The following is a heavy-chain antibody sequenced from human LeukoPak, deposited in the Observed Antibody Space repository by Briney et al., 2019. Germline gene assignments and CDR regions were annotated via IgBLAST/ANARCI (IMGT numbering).Heavy chain of an antibody. CDR2: ISSSSSYI. V-gene: IGHV3-21*01. CDR3: ARMGLLNWNAPPSDY. CDR1: GLTFSSYS. Sequence: GGSLRLSCAASGLTFSSYSMNWVRQAPGKGLEWVSSISSSSSYIYYADSVKGRFTISRDNAKNSLYLQMNSLRAEDTAVYYCARMGLLNWNAPPSDYWGQGTLVTVSS. J-gene: IGHJ4*02. D-gene: IGHD1-20*01.